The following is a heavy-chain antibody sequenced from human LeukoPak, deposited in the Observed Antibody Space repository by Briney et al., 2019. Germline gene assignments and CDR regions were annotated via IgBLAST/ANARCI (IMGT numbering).Heavy chain of an antibody. CDR1: GFTFSSYD. CDR3: ARDGPFYGLDY. Sequence: GGSLRLSCAASGFTFSSYDMHWVRQATGKGLEWVSAIGTAGDTYYPGSVKGRFTISRENAKNSLYLQMNSLRAEDTAVYYCARDGPFYGLDYWGQGTLVTVSS. CDR2: IGTAGDT. V-gene: IGHV3-13*01. J-gene: IGHJ4*02. D-gene: IGHD3-16*01.